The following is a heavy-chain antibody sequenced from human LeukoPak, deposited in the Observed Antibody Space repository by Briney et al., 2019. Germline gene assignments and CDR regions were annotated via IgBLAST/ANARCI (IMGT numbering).Heavy chain of an antibody. V-gene: IGHV3-23*01. CDR1: GFTFSSYG. CDR3: VKDVGRYPNNCFDY. D-gene: IGHD1-26*01. Sequence: PGGSLRLSCAASGFTFSSYGMSWVRQAPEKGLEWVSTISGSGGGTYYAASVQGRFTISRDDSKNTLYLQMNSLRAEDTAVYFCVKDVGRYPNNCFDYGGQGTLVTVSS. J-gene: IGHJ4*02. CDR2: ISGSGGGT.